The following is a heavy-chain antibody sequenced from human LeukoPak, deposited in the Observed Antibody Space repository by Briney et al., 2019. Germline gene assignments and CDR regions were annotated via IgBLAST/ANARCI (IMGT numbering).Heavy chain of an antibody. V-gene: IGHV3-11*04. CDR2: ISSSGNRT. CDR3: TRDSGYNAFDI. CDR1: GFIFSDFY. J-gene: IGHJ3*02. Sequence: GGSLRLSCAVSGFIFSDFYMNWIRQAPGKGLEWVSYISSSGNRTYYADSVRGRFTISRDNGKNSLYLQMHSLRAGDTAVYYCTRDSGYNAFDIWGQGTMVTVSS. D-gene: IGHD5-12*01.